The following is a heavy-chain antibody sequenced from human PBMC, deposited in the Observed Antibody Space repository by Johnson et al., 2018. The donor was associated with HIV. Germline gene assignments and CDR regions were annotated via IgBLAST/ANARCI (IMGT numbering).Heavy chain of an antibody. D-gene: IGHD3-10*01. CDR3: AKTRMGGILDAFDL. CDR1: AFTFSSND. V-gene: IGHV3-23*04. Sequence: VQLVESGGGLVQPGGSLRLSCGASAFTFSSNDMKWVRQAPGKGLEWVSPISGSDHSTYYADSVRGRFTISRDNSKNTLDLQMNSLTIEDTAVFYCAKTRMGGILDAFDLWGQGTMVIVS. CDR2: ISGSDHST. J-gene: IGHJ3*01.